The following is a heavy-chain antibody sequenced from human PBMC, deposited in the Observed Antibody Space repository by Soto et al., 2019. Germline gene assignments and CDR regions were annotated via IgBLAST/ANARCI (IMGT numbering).Heavy chain of an antibody. D-gene: IGHD3-3*01. CDR2: ISYDESNK. J-gene: IGHJ4*02. CDR1: GFTFNSYG. CDR3: AKDRGFLEWLSSVFDY. Sequence: FLRLSCAASGFTFNSYGMHWVRQAPGKGLEWVAVISYDESNKYYADSVKGRFTISRDNSKNTLYLQMNSLRTEDTAVYYCAKDRGFLEWLSSVFDYWGQGTLVTVSS. V-gene: IGHV3-30*18.